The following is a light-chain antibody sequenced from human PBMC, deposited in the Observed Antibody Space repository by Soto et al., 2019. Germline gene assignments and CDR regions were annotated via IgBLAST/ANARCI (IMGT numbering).Light chain of an antibody. CDR1: QCVSNNY. J-gene: IGKJ5*01. Sequence: ESVLTQSPGTLSLSPRERATLSRRASQCVSNNYLAWYQQKLGQAPRLLIYGASTRATCIPARFSGSGSGTEFTLTITRLEPEDFAVYYCQQYGGSPITFGLGTRLEIK. CDR2: GAS. V-gene: IGKV3-20*01. CDR3: QQYGGSPIT.